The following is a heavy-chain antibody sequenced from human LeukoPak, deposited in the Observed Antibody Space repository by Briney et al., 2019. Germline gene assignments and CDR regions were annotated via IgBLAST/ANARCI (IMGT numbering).Heavy chain of an antibody. CDR2: INYSGST. D-gene: IGHD3-10*01. J-gene: IGHJ4*02. CDR3: ARVGLLGGRGIDY. V-gene: IGHV4-59*01. CDR1: GGSISSYY. Sequence: SETLSLTCTVSGGSISSYYWSWIRQPPGKGLEGIGYINYSGSTNYNPSLKSRVTISVDTSKNQLSLKLSSVTAADTAVYYCARVGLLGGRGIDYWGQGTLVTVSS.